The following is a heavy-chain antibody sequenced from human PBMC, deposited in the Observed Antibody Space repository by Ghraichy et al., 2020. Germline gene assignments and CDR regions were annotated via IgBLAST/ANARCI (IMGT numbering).Heavy chain of an antibody. V-gene: IGHV4-34*01. CDR1: GGSFSGYY. D-gene: IGHD3-3*01. Sequence: SETLSLTCAVYGGSFSGYYWSWIRQPPGKGLEWIGEINHSGSTNYNPSLKSRVTISVDTSKNQFSLKLSSVTAADTAVYYCARGVLRYYDFWSGYYPKYYYYYMDVWGKGTTVTVSS. CDR3: ARGVLRYYDFWSGYYPKYYYYYMDV. CDR2: INHSGST. J-gene: IGHJ6*03.